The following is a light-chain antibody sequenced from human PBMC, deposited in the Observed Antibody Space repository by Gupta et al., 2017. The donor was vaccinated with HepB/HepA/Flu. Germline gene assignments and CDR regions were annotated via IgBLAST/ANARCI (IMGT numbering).Light chain of an antibody. CDR3: QSYDSSLSAYNYV. CDR2: GNS. J-gene: IGLJ1*01. Sequence: QSVLTQPPSVSGAPGQRVTISCTGSSSNIGAGYDVHWYQQLPGTAPKPLIYGNSNRPSGVPDRFSGSKSGTSASLAITRLQAEDEADYYCQSYDSSLSAYNYVFGTGTKVTVL. V-gene: IGLV1-40*01. CDR1: SSNIGAGYD.